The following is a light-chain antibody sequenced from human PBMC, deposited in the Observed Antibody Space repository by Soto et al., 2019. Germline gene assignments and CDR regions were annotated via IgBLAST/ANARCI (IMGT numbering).Light chain of an antibody. Sequence: DVHMTQSPSTLSASVGDRVTITCRAIQSISTWFDWYQQKPGKAPKLLIYDASSLETGVPSRFSGTESGTDFILTISSLQPEDFEPYYCQQGYSSPRTFGGGTKVDIK. CDR2: DAS. CDR3: QQGYSSPRT. CDR1: QSISTW. J-gene: IGKJ4*01. V-gene: IGKV1-39*01.